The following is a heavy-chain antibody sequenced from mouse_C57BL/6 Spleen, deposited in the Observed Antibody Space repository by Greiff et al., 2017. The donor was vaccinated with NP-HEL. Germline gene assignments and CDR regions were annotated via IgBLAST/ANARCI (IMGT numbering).Heavy chain of an antibody. CDR1: GYTFTSYW. CDR3: ARSPLYYGSPAAMDY. J-gene: IGHJ4*01. CDR2: IDPSDSYT. Sequence: QVQLQQPGAELVKPGASVKLSCKASGYTFTSYWMQWVKQRPGQGLEWIGEIDPSDSYTNYNQKFKGKATLTVDTSSSTAYMQLSSLTSEDSAVYYCARSPLYYGSPAAMDYWGQGTSVTVSS. D-gene: IGHD1-1*01. V-gene: IGHV1-50*01.